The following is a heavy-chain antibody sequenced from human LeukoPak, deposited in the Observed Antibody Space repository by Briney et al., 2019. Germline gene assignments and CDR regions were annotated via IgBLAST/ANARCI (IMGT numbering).Heavy chain of an antibody. CDR1: GFTFDDYA. CDR2: ISGDGGST. V-gene: IGHV3-43*02. J-gene: IGHJ4*02. Sequence: TGGSLRLSCAASGFTFDDYAMHWVRQAPGKGLEWVSLISGDGGSTYYADSVKGRFTISRDNSKNSLYLQTNSLRNEDTALYYCAKDQYSSGFDYWGRGTLVTVSS. CDR3: AKDQYSSGFDY. D-gene: IGHD6-19*01.